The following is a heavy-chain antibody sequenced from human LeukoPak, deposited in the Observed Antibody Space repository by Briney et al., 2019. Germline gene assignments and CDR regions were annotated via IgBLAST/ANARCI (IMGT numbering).Heavy chain of an antibody. D-gene: IGHD3-22*01. CDR2: IDGGGTIT. V-gene: IGHV3-11*04. Sequence: SGGSLRLSCGASEFTFSDYYMSWIRQAPGKGLEWVSYIDGGGTITYYADSARGRFTISRDSAKNSLYLQMSNLRPEDTAVYYCARDRGYGSGYHFDRWGQGTLVTVSS. CDR3: ARDRGYGSGYHFDR. CDR1: EFTFSDYY. J-gene: IGHJ4*02.